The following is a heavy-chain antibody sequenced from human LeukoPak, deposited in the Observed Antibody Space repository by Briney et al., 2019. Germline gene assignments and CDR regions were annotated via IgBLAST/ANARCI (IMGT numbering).Heavy chain of an antibody. CDR2: MSPNSGDT. J-gene: IGHJ4*02. V-gene: IGHV1-8*01. CDR3: ARGRVAVYFDY. CDR1: GYTFTSYD. Sequence: ASVKVSCKASGYTFTSYDFNWVRQATGQRPEWMGWMSPNSGDTGYAQKFQDRVTMTRNTSISTAYMELSSLRSDDTAVYYCARGRVAVYFDYWGQGTLVTVSS. D-gene: IGHD6-19*01.